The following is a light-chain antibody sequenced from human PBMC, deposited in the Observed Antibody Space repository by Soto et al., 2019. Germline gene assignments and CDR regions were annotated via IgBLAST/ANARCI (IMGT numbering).Light chain of an antibody. Sequence: QSVLTQPASVSGSPGQSITISCTGISSDVGGYNYVSWYQQHPGKAPKLIIYDVSNRPSGVSNRFSGSKSGNTASLTISGLQDEDQADYYCSSYTSRGVFGNGTKVTV. CDR2: DVS. CDR3: SSYTSRGV. V-gene: IGLV2-14*01. J-gene: IGLJ1*01. CDR1: SSDVGGYNY.